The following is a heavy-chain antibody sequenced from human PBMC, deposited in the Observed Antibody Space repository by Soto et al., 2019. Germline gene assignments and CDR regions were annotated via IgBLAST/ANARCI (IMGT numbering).Heavy chain of an antibody. J-gene: IGHJ4*02. CDR3: ASTEAFVVVDPGHFDY. CDR1: GYSFTSYW. Sequence: GESLKISCKGSGYSFTSYWIGWVRQMPGKGLEWMGIIYPGDSDTRYSPSFQGQVTISADKSISTAYLRWSSLKASDTAMYYCASTEAFVVVDPGHFDYGGKGTLVTVSS. D-gene: IGHD2-15*01. CDR2: IYPGDSDT. V-gene: IGHV5-51*01.